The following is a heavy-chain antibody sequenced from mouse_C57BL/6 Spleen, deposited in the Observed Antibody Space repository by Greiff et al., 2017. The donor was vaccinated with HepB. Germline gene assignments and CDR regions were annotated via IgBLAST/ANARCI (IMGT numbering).Heavy chain of an antibody. CDR3: ARRAGSHAMDY. D-gene: IGHD3-3*01. CDR1: GYTFTSYW. V-gene: IGHV1-55*01. Sequence: QVQLKQSGAELVKPGASVKMSCKASGYTFTSYWITWVKQRPGQGLEWIGDIYPGSGSTNYNEKFKSKATLTVDTSSSTAYMQLSSLTSEDSAVYYCARRAGSHAMDYWGQGTSVTVSS. J-gene: IGHJ4*01. CDR2: IYPGSGST.